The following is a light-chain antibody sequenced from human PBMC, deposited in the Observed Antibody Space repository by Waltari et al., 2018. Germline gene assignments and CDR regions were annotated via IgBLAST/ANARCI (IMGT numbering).Light chain of an antibody. CDR1: QSISDN. CDR2: GAS. Sequence: VMTQSPATLSVSPGERATLSCRASQSISDNLAWYQQKRGQAPRLLIYGASTRATGIPARFTGSGSGTDFTLTISSLQSEDSVVYYCQQYNRWPPITFGQGTRLEI. J-gene: IGKJ5*01. CDR3: QQYNRWPPIT. V-gene: IGKV3-15*01.